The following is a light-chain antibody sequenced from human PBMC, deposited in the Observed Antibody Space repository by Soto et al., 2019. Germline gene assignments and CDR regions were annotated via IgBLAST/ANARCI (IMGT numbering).Light chain of an antibody. V-gene: IGKV1-39*01. CDR2: VAF. CDR3: QQGFRSPIT. J-gene: IGKJ5*01. Sequence: DIQMTQSPSSLSASVGDTVTMTCRASQSIALSVNWYQQKPGKAPKLLIYVAFTLESGVPSRLSGSGSGTEFTLTIRSLQPEDFATYYCQQGFRSPITFGQGTRLEIX. CDR1: QSIALS.